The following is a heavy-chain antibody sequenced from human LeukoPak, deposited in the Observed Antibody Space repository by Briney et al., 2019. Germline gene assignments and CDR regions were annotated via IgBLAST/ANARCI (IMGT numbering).Heavy chain of an antibody. Sequence: SETLSLTCTVSGGSISSYYWSWIRQPPGKGLEWIGGIYYSGSTNYNPSLESRVTISVDTSKNQFSLKLSSVTAADTAVYYCARDPWGYGGPFDYWGQGTLVTVSS. J-gene: IGHJ4*02. V-gene: IGHV4-59*01. CDR1: GGSISSYY. D-gene: IGHD4-23*01. CDR2: IYYSGST. CDR3: ARDPWGYGGPFDY.